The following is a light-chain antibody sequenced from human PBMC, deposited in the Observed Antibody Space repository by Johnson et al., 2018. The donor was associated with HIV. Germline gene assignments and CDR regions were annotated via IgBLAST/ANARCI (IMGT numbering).Light chain of an antibody. J-gene: IGLJ1*01. V-gene: IGLV1-51*01. CDR3: GTWDSSLGVYV. CDR1: SSNIGNNY. Sequence: QPVLTQPPSVSAAPGQKVTISCSGSSSNIGNNYVSWYQQLPGTAPKLLIYDNNKRPSGIPDRFSGSKSGTSATLGITGLQTGDEADYYCGTWDSSLGVYVFGTGTKVTVL. CDR2: DNN.